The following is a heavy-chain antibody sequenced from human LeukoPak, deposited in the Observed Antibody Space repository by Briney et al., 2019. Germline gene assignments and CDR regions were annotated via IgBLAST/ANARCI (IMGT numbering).Heavy chain of an antibody. CDR2: IIPIFGTA. CDR3: ARGVSGAYYYYYMDV. V-gene: IGHV1-69*06. J-gene: IGHJ6*03. CDR1: GGTFSTYA. Sequence: ASVKVFCKASGGTFSTYAISWVRQAPGQGLEWMGGIIPIFGTANYAQNFQGRVTITADKSTSTAYMELSSLRSEDTAVYYCARGVSGAYYYYYMDVWGKGTTVTVSS. D-gene: IGHD5/OR15-5a*01.